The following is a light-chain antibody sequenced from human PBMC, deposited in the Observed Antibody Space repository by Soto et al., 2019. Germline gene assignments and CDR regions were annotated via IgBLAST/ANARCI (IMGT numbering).Light chain of an antibody. V-gene: IGKV3-20*01. CDR2: GAS. Sequence: ELVLTQSPGTLSLSPRERATLSCRASQSVSSDYLAWYQQKPGQAPRLLIYGASSRATGIPDRFSGSGSGTDFTLTISRLEPEDFAVYYCQQYGSSPPWTFGQGTKVDIK. CDR1: QSVSSDY. CDR3: QQYGSSPPWT. J-gene: IGKJ1*01.